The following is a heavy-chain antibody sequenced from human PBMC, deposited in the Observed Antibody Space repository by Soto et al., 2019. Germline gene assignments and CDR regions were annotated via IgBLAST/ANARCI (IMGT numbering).Heavy chain of an antibody. CDR1: GFTFSSYD. J-gene: IGHJ6*02. D-gene: IGHD3-22*01. CDR2: IGTAGDT. V-gene: IGHV3-13*01. CDR3: ARDRLFYDSSGWPHYYGMDV. Sequence: GGSLRLSCAASGFTFSSYDMHWVRQATGKGLEWVSAIGTAGDTYYPGSVKGRFTISRENAKNSLYLQMNSLRAEDTAVYYCARDRLFYDSSGWPHYYGMDVWGQGTTVTVSS.